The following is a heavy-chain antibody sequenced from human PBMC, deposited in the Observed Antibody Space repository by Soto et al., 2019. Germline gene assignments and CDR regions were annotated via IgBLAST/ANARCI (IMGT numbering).Heavy chain of an antibody. CDR3: ARAYRVPTAMPNF. J-gene: IGHJ4*02. V-gene: IGHV3-66*01. CDR2: IYSGGST. Sequence: PGGSLRLSCAASGFIVSSNYMGWVRQAPGKVLEWVSVIYSGGSTYYADSAKGRFTISRDISKNTLYLQMNSLRAEDTAVYYCARAYRVPTAMPNFWGQGTLVTVSS. CDR1: GFIVSSNY. D-gene: IGHD5-18*01.